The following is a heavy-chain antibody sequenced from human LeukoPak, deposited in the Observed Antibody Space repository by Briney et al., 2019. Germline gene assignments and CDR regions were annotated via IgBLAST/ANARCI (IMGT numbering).Heavy chain of an antibody. D-gene: IGHD2-2*01. V-gene: IGHV3-23*01. CDR3: AKALNVLVPSTSRWFDP. Sequence: GGSLRLSCAASGFAFSTYSTYFMSWVRQAPGKGLEWVSTISDGGASTYYADSVKGRFTISRDNSKNTLSLQMNSLRAEDTAVYYCAKALNVLVPSTSRWFDPWGQGTLVTVSS. CDR2: ISDGGAST. CDR1: GFAFSTYSTYF. J-gene: IGHJ5*02.